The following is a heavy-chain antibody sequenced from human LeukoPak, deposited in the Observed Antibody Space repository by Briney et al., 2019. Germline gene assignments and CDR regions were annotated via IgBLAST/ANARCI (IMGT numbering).Heavy chain of an antibody. CDR1: GYSFTSQW. V-gene: IGHV5-51*04. CDR3: AREKRDSQGVFDY. CDR2: IYPGDSDT. J-gene: IGHJ4*02. Sequence: GESLKISCKGSGYSFTSQWIGWVRQMPGKGLEWMGIIYPGDSDTTYSPSFQGQVTISADKPTSTAYLQWSSLKASDSAMYYCAREKRDSQGVFDYWGQGTLVTVSS. D-gene: IGHD3-16*01.